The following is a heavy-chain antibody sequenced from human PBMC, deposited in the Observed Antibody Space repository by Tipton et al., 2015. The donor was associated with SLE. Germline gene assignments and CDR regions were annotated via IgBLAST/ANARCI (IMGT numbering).Heavy chain of an antibody. CDR3: ASLDHKVGPMGLDF. Sequence: SLRLSCTASGFIFSNFWMSWVRQAPGKGLEWVANIKEDGSGKYYGDSVRGRFTISRDNAKKSVYLQMNSLTAEDTAVYYCASLDHKVGPMGLDFWGRETLVTVSS. J-gene: IGHJ4*02. D-gene: IGHD1-26*01. V-gene: IGHV3-7*01. CDR1: GFIFSNFW. CDR2: IKEDGSGK.